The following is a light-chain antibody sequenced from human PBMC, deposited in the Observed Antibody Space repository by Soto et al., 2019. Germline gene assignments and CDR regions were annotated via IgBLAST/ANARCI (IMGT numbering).Light chain of an antibody. CDR3: QQSYSSPQT. CDR2: GAS. V-gene: IGKV1-39*01. CDR1: QTIGSS. Sequence: DIQVTQSPSSLSASVGDRVTITCRASQTIGSSLNWYQQKPGKAPKLLIYGASTLQTGVPSRFSGSGSGTDFTLTISSLQPEDFATYYCQQSYSSPQTFGQGTKVEVK. J-gene: IGKJ1*01.